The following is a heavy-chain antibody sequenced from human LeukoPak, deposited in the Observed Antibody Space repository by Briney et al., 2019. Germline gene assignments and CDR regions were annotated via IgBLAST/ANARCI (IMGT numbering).Heavy chain of an antibody. CDR3: AGGTLGYCSSTSCYAEIFDY. J-gene: IGHJ4*02. Sequence: SETLSLTCAAYGGSFSGYYWSWIRQPPGKGLEWIGEINHSGSTNYNPSLKSRVTISVDTSKNQFSLKLSSVTAADTAVYYCAGGTLGYCSSTSCYAEIFDYWGQGTLVTVSS. D-gene: IGHD2-2*01. CDR1: GGSFSGYY. CDR2: INHSGST. V-gene: IGHV4-34*01.